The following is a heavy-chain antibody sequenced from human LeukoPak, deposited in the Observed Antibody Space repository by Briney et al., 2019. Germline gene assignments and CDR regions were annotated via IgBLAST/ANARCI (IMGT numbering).Heavy chain of an antibody. Sequence: SETLSPTCTVSGGSITSVGYYWSWIRQHPGKGLEWIGYIYYSGSTYYNPSLKSRVTISVDTSKNQFFLKLSSVTAADTAVYYCARDRYYDCLTGQYDIDVWGQGTTVTVSS. D-gene: IGHD3-9*01. J-gene: IGHJ6*02. CDR1: GGSITSVGYY. CDR3: ARDRYYDCLTGQYDIDV. CDR2: IYYSGST. V-gene: IGHV4-31*03.